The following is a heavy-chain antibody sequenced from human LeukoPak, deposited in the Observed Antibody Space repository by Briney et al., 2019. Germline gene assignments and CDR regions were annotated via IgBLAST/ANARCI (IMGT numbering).Heavy chain of an antibody. CDR3: ARDRSYDSSGYYYLYYFDY. Sequence: GGSLRLSCAASGFYFTTYVMGWVRQAPGKGLEWVAGISGGGGTTFYADSVKGRFTISRDNAKNSLYLQMNSLRAEDTAVYYCARDRSYDSSGYYYLYYFDYWGQGTLVTVSS. V-gene: IGHV3-23*01. CDR1: GFYFTTYV. CDR2: ISGGGGTT. J-gene: IGHJ4*02. D-gene: IGHD3-22*01.